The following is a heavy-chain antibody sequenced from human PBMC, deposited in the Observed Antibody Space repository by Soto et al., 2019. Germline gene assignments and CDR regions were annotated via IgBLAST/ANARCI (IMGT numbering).Heavy chain of an antibody. V-gene: IGHV4-30-2*01. CDR2: IYHSGST. CDR1: GGSISSGGYS. CDR3: AGNLYYYDSSGYYGNWFDP. Sequence: PSETLSLTCAVSGGSISSGGYSWSWIRQPPGKGLEWIGYIYHSGSTYYNPSLKSRVTISVDRSKNQFPLKLSSVTAADTAVYYCAGNLYYYDSSGYYGNWFDPWGQGTLVTVSS. J-gene: IGHJ5*02. D-gene: IGHD3-22*01.